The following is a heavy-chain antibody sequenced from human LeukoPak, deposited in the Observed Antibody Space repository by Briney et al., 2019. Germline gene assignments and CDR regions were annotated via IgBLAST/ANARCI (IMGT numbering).Heavy chain of an antibody. CDR3: ARDAHHYYDSSGYSPCFDY. CDR2: IKQDGSEK. J-gene: IGHJ4*02. V-gene: IGHV3-7*04. CDR1: GFTFSSYT. Sequence: PGGSLRLSCAASGFTFSSYTMNWVRQAPGKGLEWVANIKQDGSEKYYVDSVKGRFTISRDNAKNSVYLQMNSLRAEDTAVYYCARDAHHYYDSSGYSPCFDYWGQGTLVTVSS. D-gene: IGHD3-22*01.